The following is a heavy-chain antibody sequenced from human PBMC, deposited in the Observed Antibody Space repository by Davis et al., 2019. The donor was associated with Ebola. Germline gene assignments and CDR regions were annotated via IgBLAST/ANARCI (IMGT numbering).Heavy chain of an antibody. Sequence: PSGTLSPTRTASGGPTRSYYWSWIPPPPGKGLEWIGYIYYSGSTNYNPSLNSRVTISVDTSKNQFSLKLSSVTAADTAVYYCARVALSSGWYSYFDYWGQGTLVTVSS. CDR2: IYYSGST. CDR1: GGPTRSYY. D-gene: IGHD6-19*01. CDR3: ARVALSSGWYSYFDY. V-gene: IGHV4-59*12. J-gene: IGHJ4*02.